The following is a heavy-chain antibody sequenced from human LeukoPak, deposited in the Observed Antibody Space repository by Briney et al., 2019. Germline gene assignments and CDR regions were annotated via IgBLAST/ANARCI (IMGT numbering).Heavy chain of an antibody. CDR3: ASSTYYYDSSGYYYVGYFDY. V-gene: IGHV3-21*01. J-gene: IGHJ4*02. CDR2: ISSSSSYI. D-gene: IGHD3-22*01. Sequence: GGSLRLSCAAPGFTFSSYSMNWVRQAPGKGLEWVSSISSSSSYIYYADSVKGRFTISRDNAKNSLYLQMNSLRAEDTAVYYCASSTYYYDSSGYYYVGYFDYWGQGILVTVSS. CDR1: GFTFSSYS.